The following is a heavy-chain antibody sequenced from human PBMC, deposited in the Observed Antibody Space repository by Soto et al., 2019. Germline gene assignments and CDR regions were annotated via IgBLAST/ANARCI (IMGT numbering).Heavy chain of an antibody. J-gene: IGHJ5*02. CDR2: INAGNGNT. Sequence: GASLKVSCKASGYTFTSYAMHWVRQAPGQRLEWMGWINAGNGNTKYSQKFQGRVTITRDTSASTAYMELSSLRSEDTAVYYCARDLLGLSEWFDPWGQGTLVTVYS. D-gene: IGHD3-16*01. CDR1: GYTFTSYA. CDR3: ARDLLGLSEWFDP. V-gene: IGHV1-3*01.